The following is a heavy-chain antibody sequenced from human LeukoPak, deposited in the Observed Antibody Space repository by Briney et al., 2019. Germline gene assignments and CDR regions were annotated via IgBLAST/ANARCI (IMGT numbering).Heavy chain of an antibody. J-gene: IGHJ3*01. CDR3: AIAPPRVGTDAAFDF. D-gene: IGHD1-26*01. V-gene: IGHV1-18*01. Sequence: ASVKVSCKTSGYTFSTYGISWVRQAPGQGLEWMGWISVYSGDTNYAQRFQGRVTMTTDTSTSTAYMELRSLRSDDTALYYCAIAPPRVGTDAAFDFWGQGTMVTVSS. CDR1: GYTFSTYG. CDR2: ISVYSGDT.